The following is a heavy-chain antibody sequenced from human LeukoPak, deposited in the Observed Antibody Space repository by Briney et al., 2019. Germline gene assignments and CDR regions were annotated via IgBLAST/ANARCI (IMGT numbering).Heavy chain of an antibody. V-gene: IGHV4-39*01. D-gene: IGHD6-6*01. CDR3: AGEYSSSSFDY. J-gene: IGHJ4*02. CDR1: GGSISSSSYY. Sequence: KAPETLSLTCTVSGGSISSSSYYWGWIRQPPGKGLEWIGSIYYSGSTYYNPSLKSRVTISVDTSKNQFSLKLSSVTAADTAVYYCAGEYSSSSFDYWGQGTLVTVSS. CDR2: IYYSGST.